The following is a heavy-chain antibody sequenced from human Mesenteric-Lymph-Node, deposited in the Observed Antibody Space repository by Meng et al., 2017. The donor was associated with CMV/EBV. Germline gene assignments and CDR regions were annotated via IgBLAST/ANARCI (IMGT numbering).Heavy chain of an antibody. V-gene: IGHV3-23*03. D-gene: IGHD3-3*01. CDR2: IYSGGSST. CDR1: GFTFSSYA. J-gene: IGHJ4*02. Sequence: GGSLRLSCAASGFTFSSYAMSWVRQAPGKGLEWVSVIYSGGSSTYYADSVRGRFTISRDISKNTVYLEMNSPRAEDAAVYYCVSTYDFWSGYRKPTWGQGTLVTVSS. CDR3: VSTYDFWSGYRKPT.